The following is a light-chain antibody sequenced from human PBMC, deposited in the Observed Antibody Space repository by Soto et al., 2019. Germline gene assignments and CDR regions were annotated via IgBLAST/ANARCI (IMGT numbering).Light chain of an antibody. CDR1: QDVSQW. J-gene: IGKJ2*01. CDR3: QQYSSDLNT. V-gene: IGKV1-5*03. CDR2: NAS. Sequence: DIHMTQSPATLSASVGDRITITCRASQDVSQWLAWYQHKPGKAPKLLIYNASTLASGVSSRFSGSGSGTEFTLTIRDLQPDDFATYYCQQYSSDLNTFGQGTKLEIK.